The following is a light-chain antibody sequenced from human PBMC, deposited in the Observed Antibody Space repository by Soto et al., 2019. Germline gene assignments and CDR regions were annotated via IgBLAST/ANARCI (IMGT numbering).Light chain of an antibody. CDR1: SSDVGAYNY. J-gene: IGLJ1*01. Sequence: ALTQPASVSGSPGQSVTISCTGTSSDVGAYNYVSWYQQHPVKAPKLIIYEVNNRPSGVSNRFSGSKSGNTASLTISGLQAEDEADYYCSSHTRSSTYVFGTGTKVTVL. V-gene: IGLV2-14*01. CDR3: SSHTRSSTYV. CDR2: EVN.